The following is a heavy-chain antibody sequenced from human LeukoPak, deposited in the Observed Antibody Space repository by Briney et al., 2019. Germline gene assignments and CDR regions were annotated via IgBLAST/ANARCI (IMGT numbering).Heavy chain of an antibody. J-gene: IGHJ4*02. V-gene: IGHV1-2*02. CDR2: INLNTGAT. CDR3: ARDRVGSGWPRPFYFEF. Sequence: VASVKVSCKPSGYTFTGYYLHWVRQAPGQALEWMGWINLNTGATVYAQNFQGRVTMSRDTSISTAYMDLSRLRSDDTAVYYCARDRVGSGWPRPFYFEFWGQGPLVTVSS. D-gene: IGHD6-19*01. CDR1: GYTFTGYY.